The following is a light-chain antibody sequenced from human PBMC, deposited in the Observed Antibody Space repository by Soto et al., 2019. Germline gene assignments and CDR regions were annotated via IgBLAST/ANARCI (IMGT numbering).Light chain of an antibody. V-gene: IGLV2-14*03. CDR1: NSDVGGYNY. J-gene: IGLJ2*01. CDR3: SSYTISSTLVV. Sequence: QSALTQPASVSGSPGQSITISCTGTNSDVGGYNYVSWYQQHPGKAPKLMIYDVSNRPSGVSNRFSGSKSGNTASLTISGLQAEDEADYYCSSYTISSTLVVFGGGTKLTVL. CDR2: DVS.